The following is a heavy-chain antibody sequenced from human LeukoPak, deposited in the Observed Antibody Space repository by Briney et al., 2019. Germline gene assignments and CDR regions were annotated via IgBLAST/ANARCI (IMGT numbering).Heavy chain of an antibody. CDR3: AREDVDTAMVGAFDI. J-gene: IGHJ3*02. Sequence: PSETLSLTCTVSGGSISSGGYYWSWIRQHPGKGLEWIGYIYYSGSTYYNPSLKSRVTISVDTSKNQFSLKLSSVTAADTAVYYCAREDVDTAMVGAFDIWGQGTMVTVSS. D-gene: IGHD5-18*01. CDR1: GGSISSGGYY. CDR2: IYYSGST. V-gene: IGHV4-31*03.